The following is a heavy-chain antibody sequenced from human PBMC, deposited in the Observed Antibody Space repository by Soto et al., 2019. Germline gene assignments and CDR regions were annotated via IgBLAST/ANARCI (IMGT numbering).Heavy chain of an antibody. CDR2: IVVGSGNT. J-gene: IGHJ4*02. D-gene: IGHD6-6*01. V-gene: IGHV1-58*01. CDR3: AVINPRRYSSSPGSIGY. CDR1: GFTFTSSA. Sequence: ASVKVSSKASGFTFTSSAVQWVRQARGQRLEWIGWIVVGSGNTNYAQKFQERVTITRDMSTSTAYMELSSLRSEDTAVYYCAVINPRRYSSSPGSIGYWGQGTLVTVSS.